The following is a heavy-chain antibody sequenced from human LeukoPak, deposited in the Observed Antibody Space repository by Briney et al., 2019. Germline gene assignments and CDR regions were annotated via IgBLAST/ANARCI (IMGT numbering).Heavy chain of an antibody. D-gene: IGHD3-22*01. Sequence: PGGTLRLSCAASGFTFSSYGMSWVRQAPGKGLEWVSAISGSGGSTYYADSVKGRFTISRDNSKNTLYLQMNSLRGKDTAVYYCAKDRTSSGYYVAFDIWGQGTTVTVSS. CDR2: ISGSGGST. CDR3: AKDRTSSGYYVAFDI. CDR1: GFTFSSYG. V-gene: IGHV3-23*01. J-gene: IGHJ3*02.